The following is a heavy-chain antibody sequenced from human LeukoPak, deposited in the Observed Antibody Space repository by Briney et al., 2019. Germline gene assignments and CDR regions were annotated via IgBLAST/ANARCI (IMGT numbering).Heavy chain of an antibody. Sequence: GGSLRLSWAASGFTFSSYWMHWVSHPPGKGLVWVSRIKNDGSTTTYADSVKGRFTVSRDNAKNTLYLQMNSLRAEDTAVYYCAKSGYNRFDYWGQGTLVTVSS. CDR3: AKSGYNRFDY. D-gene: IGHD5-24*01. J-gene: IGHJ4*02. CDR2: IKNDGSTT. V-gene: IGHV3-74*01. CDR1: GFTFSSYW.